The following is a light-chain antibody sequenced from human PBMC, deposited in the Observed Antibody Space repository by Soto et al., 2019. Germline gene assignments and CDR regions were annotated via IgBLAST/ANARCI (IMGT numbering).Light chain of an antibody. Sequence: SVLTQPASVSGSPGQSITLSCTGTTTDVGGYIYVSWYQQHPGKAPKLLIYEVTNRPSGVSDRFSGSRSGNTASLTISGLQTEDEADYYCSSYTSSSRIVFGGGTKVTVL. V-gene: IGLV2-14*01. J-gene: IGLJ2*01. CDR3: SSYTSSSRIV. CDR2: EVT. CDR1: TTDVGGYIY.